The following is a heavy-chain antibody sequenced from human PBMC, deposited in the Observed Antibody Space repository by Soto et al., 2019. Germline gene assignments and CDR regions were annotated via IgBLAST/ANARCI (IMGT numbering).Heavy chain of an antibody. D-gene: IGHD3-9*01. CDR2: INAYNGNT. CDR3: AREGYDILTGYPNNWFDP. V-gene: IGHV1-18*01. Sequence: QVQLVQSGAEVKKPGASVKVSCKASGYTFTSYGISWVRQAPGQGLEWMGWINAYNGNTNYVQKLQGRVTMTTDTSTRTAYMEMRSLRSDDTAVYYCAREGYDILTGYPNNWFDPWGQGTLVTVSS. J-gene: IGHJ5*02. CDR1: GYTFTSYG.